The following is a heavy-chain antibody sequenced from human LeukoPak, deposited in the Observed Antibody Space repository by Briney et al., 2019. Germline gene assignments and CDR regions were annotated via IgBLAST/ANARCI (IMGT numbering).Heavy chain of an antibody. V-gene: IGHV3-7*01. D-gene: IGHD2-15*01. CDR3: ARFDAGGY. J-gene: IGHJ4*02. CDR2: IKPDGSEK. CDR1: GVTFSSYW. Sequence: GGSLRLSCAASGVTFSSYWMNWVRQAPGKGLEWVANIKPDGSEKYYADSVKGRFTISRDNAKNSLYLQMNSLSADDTALYYCARFDAGGYWGQGILVTVSS.